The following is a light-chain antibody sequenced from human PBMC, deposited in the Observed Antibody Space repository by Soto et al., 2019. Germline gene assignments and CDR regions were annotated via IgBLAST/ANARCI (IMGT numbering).Light chain of an antibody. CDR1: SSDVGDYNY. V-gene: IGLV2-14*01. CDR3: SSYTTSSTSVV. CDR2: DIS. J-gene: IGLJ2*01. Sequence: QSALTQPASVSGSPGQSITISCTGTSSDVGDYNYVSWYQQHPGKAPKLMIYDISNWPSGVSNRFSGSKSGNTASLTISGLQAEDEADYYCSSYTTSSTSVVFGGGTKLTVL.